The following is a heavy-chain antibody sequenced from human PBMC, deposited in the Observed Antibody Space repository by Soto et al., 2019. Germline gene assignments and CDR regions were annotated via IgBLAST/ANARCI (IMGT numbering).Heavy chain of an antibody. CDR3: AKSGYCSGGSCPHPDY. V-gene: IGHV3-30*18. CDR1: GFTFSSYG. D-gene: IGHD2-15*01. Sequence: SLRLSCAASGFTFSSYGMHWVRQAPGKGLEWVAVISYDGSNKYYADSVKGRFTISRDNSKNTLYLQMNSLRAEDTAVYYCAKSGYCSGGSCPHPDYWGQGTLVTVSS. CDR2: ISYDGSNK. J-gene: IGHJ4*02.